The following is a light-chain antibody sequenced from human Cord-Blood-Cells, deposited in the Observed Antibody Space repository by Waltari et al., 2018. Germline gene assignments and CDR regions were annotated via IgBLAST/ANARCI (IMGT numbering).Light chain of an antibody. CDR1: QSISSW. J-gene: IGKJ1*01. CDR3: QQYNSILGT. CDR2: KAS. V-gene: IGKV1-5*03. Sequence: DIQMTQPPSTLSASVGDRVTITCRASQSISSWFAWYQQKPGKAPKLLIYKASSLESGVPSRFSGSGSGTEFTLTISSLQPDDFATYYCQQYNSILGTFGQGTKVEIK.